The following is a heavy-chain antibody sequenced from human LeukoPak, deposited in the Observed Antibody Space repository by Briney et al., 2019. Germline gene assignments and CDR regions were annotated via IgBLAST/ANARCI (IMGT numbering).Heavy chain of an antibody. CDR2: NYYSGST. J-gene: IGHJ5*02. CDR1: GGSISSYY. CDR3: ARHGKFDYDFWSGNNWFDP. V-gene: IGHV4-59*08. D-gene: IGHD3-3*01. Sequence: SETLSLTCTVSGGSISSYYWSWIRQPPGKGLEWIGYNYYSGSTNYNPSLKSRVTISVDTSKNQFSLKLSSVTAADTAVYYCARHGKFDYDFWSGNNWFDPWGQGTLVTVSS.